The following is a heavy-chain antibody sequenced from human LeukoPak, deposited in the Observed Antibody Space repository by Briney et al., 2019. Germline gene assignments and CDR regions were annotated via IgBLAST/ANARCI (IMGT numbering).Heavy chain of an antibody. V-gene: IGHV3-48*03. D-gene: IGHD3-9*01. Sequence: PGGSLRLSCAASGFTFSSYEMNWVRQAPGKGLEWVSYISSSGSTIYYADSVKGRFTISRDNAKNSLYLQMNSLRAEDTAVYYCARYSGYAILTGYPSPGYFDYWGQGALVTPSP. CDR2: ISSSGSTI. CDR3: ARYSGYAILTGYPSPGYFDY. CDR1: GFTFSSYE. J-gene: IGHJ4*02.